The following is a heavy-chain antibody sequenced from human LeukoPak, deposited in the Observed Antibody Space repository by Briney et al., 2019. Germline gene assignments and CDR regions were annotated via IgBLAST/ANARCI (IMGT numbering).Heavy chain of an antibody. J-gene: IGHJ4*02. Sequence: GGSLRLSCAASGFSVNSNYMSWVRQAPGKGLGWVSVFYSGTNTNYADSVKGRFTISRDNSKNMLYLQMNSLRAEDTAVYYCVTYRYDSSGYSYFEYWGQGTLVTVSS. CDR1: GFSVNSNY. CDR3: VTYRYDSSGYSYFEY. D-gene: IGHD3-22*01. V-gene: IGHV3-66*01. CDR2: FYSGTNT.